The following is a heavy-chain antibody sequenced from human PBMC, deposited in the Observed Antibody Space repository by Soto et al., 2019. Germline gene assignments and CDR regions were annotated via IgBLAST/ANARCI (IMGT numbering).Heavy chain of an antibody. CDR3: ARDGYDFWSGYYKKEDYYFDY. D-gene: IGHD3-3*01. CDR2: ISSSSSYI. Sequence: GGSLRLSCAASGFTFSSYSMNWVRQAPGKGLEWVSSISSSSSYIYYADSVKGRFTISRDNAKNSLYLQMNSLRAEDTAVYYCARDGYDFWSGYYKKEDYYFDYWGQGTLVTVSS. J-gene: IGHJ4*02. V-gene: IGHV3-21*01. CDR1: GFTFSSYS.